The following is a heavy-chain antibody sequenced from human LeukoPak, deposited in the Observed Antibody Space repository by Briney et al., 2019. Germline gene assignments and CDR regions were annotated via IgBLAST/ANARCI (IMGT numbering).Heavy chain of an antibody. Sequence: SETLSLTCAVYGGSFSGYYWSWIRPPPGKGLEWIGEINHSGSTNYNPSLKSRVTISVDTSKNQFSLKLSSGTAADTAVYYCARGRALYYGSGCIFDYWGQRTLVTVSS. CDR2: INHSGST. CDR3: ARGRALYYGSGCIFDY. CDR1: GGSFSGYY. J-gene: IGHJ4*02. D-gene: IGHD6-19*01. V-gene: IGHV4-34*01.